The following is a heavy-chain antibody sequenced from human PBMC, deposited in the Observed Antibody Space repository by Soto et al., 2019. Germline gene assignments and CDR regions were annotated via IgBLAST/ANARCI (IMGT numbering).Heavy chain of an antibody. CDR1: GDSISSGGYY. D-gene: IGHD2-2*01. Sequence: SETLSLTCTVSGDSISSGGYYWSWIRQHPGKGLEWIGYIYYSGSTYYNPSLKSRVTISVDTSKNQFSLKLSSVTAADTAVYYCARYIVVVPAAPPNWFDPWGQGTLVTVSS. CDR2: IYYSGST. J-gene: IGHJ5*02. CDR3: ARYIVVVPAAPPNWFDP. V-gene: IGHV4-31*03.